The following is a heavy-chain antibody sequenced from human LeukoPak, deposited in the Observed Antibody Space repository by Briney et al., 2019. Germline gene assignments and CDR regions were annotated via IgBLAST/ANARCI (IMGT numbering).Heavy chain of an antibody. CDR2: FDPEDGET. J-gene: IGHJ4*02. Sequence: ASVKVSCKVSGYTLTELSIHWVRQAPGKGLEWMGRFDPEDGETIYAQKFEGRVTMTEDTSTDTAYMELSSLRSEDTAVYYCARPFSDTAMGEIYYFDYWGQGTLVTVSS. D-gene: IGHD5-18*01. CDR1: GYTLTELS. V-gene: IGHV1-24*01. CDR3: ARPFSDTAMGEIYYFDY.